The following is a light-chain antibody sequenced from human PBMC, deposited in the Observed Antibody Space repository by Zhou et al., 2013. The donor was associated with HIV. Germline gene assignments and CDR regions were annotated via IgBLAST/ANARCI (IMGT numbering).Light chain of an antibody. V-gene: IGKV3-20*01. Sequence: LTQSPATLSVSPGEEATLSCRASQSVSSNLAWYQQKPGQAPRLLIDGASKRATGIPDRFSGSGSGTDFTLTISRLEPEDFAVYYCQHYGVSPYTFGPGTKLEI. CDR3: QHYGVSPYT. CDR1: QSVSSN. CDR2: GAS. J-gene: IGKJ2*01.